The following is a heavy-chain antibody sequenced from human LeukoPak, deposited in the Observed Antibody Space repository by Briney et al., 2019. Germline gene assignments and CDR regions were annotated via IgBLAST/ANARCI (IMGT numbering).Heavy chain of an antibody. V-gene: IGHV3-66*01. D-gene: IGHD1-26*01. CDR2: VYSGPGGST. Sequence: PGGSLRLSCEASGLRISDYYMSWVRQAPGKGLEWVSVVYSGPGGSTYYAESVKGRFTISKDNAKNSLYLQMNSLRAEDTAVYYCARDPSAWDDAFDIWGQGTMVTVSS. CDR1: GLRISDYY. J-gene: IGHJ3*02. CDR3: ARDPSAWDDAFDI.